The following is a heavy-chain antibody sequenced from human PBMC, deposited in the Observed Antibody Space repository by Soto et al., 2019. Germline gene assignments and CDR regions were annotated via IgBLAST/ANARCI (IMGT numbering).Heavy chain of an antibody. D-gene: IGHD2-15*01. Sequence: ASVKVSCKASGYTFTSYGISWVRQAPGQGLEWMGWISAYNGNTNYAQKLQGRVTMTTDTSTSTAYMELRSLRSDDTAVYYCARDGLGYCSGGSCYFTDGTWFDPWGQGTLVPVSS. V-gene: IGHV1-18*01. CDR1: GYTFTSYG. CDR3: ARDGLGYCSGGSCYFTDGTWFDP. J-gene: IGHJ5*02. CDR2: ISAYNGNT.